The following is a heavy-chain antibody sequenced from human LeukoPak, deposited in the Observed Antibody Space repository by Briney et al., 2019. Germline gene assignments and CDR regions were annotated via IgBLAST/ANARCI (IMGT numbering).Heavy chain of an antibody. CDR1: GGSISDYC. D-gene: IGHD6-25*01. CDR2: LYYNGSA. Sequence: SENLSRNCTVSGGSISDYCWGWIRQPPGTGLEWCGNLYYNGSANHNPSLKSRVTISSDTSKNQFSLKLTSVTAADTAVYYCARAGGIRTAALDLDYWGQGTLVTVSS. J-gene: IGHJ4*02. CDR3: ARAGGIRTAALDLDY. V-gene: IGHV4-59*01.